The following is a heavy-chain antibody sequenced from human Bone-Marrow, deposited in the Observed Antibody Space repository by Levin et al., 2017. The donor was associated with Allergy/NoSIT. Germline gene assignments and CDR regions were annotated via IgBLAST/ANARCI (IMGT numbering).Heavy chain of an antibody. CDR2: ISYDGSNK. V-gene: IGHV3-30-3*01. Sequence: GGSLRLSCAASGFTFSSYAMHWVRQAPGKGLEWVAVISYDGSNKYYADSVKGRFTISRDNSKNTLYLQMNSLRAEDTAVYYCARVIEKAMYSSGWYAFDIWGQGTMVTVSS. D-gene: IGHD6-19*01. CDR3: ARVIEKAMYSSGWYAFDI. CDR1: GFTFSSYA. J-gene: IGHJ3*02.